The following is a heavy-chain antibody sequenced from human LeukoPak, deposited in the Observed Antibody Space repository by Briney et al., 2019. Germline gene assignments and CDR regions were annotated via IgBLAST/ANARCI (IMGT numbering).Heavy chain of an antibody. V-gene: IGHV4-59*01. CDR1: GGSISTYY. Sequence: SETLSLTCTVSGGSISTYYWSWLRQPPGKGLEWIGYIYYSGSTNYYHPLKSRVIISVDTSKNQFFLMQSSVAAADTAVYSCAREHSYYDSSGYYYGSGYFDYWGEGALVTVSS. D-gene: IGHD3-22*01. J-gene: IGHJ4*02. CDR2: IYYSGST. CDR3: AREHSYYDSSGYYYGSGYFDY.